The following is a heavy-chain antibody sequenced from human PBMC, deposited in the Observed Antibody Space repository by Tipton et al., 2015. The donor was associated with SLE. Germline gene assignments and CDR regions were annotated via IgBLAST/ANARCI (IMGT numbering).Heavy chain of an antibody. CDR2: IYYSGST. CDR3: ARRLVGAVVDAFDM. Sequence: TLSLTCTVSGGSISSGGYYWSWIRQHPGKGLEWIGYIYYSGSTYYNPSLKSRVTISVDTSKNQFSLKLSPVTAADTAVYYCARRLVGAVVDAFDMWGQGSMVIVSS. D-gene: IGHD1-26*01. V-gene: IGHV4-31*03. CDR1: GGSISSGGYY. J-gene: IGHJ3*02.